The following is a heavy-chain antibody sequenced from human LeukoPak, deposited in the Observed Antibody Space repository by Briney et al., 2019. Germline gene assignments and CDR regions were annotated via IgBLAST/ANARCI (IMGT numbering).Heavy chain of an antibody. D-gene: IGHD3-3*01. V-gene: IGHV1-69*06. CDR1: GGTFSSYA. CDR2: IIPIFGTA. CDR3: ARITTWEFRIDY. Sequence: ASVKVSCKASGGTFSSYAISWVRQAPGQGLEWMGGIIPIFGTANYAQKFQGRVTITADKSTSTAYMELSSLRSDDTAVYYCARITTWEFRIDYWGQGTLVTVSS. J-gene: IGHJ4*02.